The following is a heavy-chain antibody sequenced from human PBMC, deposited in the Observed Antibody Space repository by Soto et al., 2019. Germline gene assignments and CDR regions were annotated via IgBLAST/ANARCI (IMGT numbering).Heavy chain of an antibody. D-gene: IGHD1-26*01. CDR2: TSAYNGNT. V-gene: IGHV1-18*04. CDR1: GYTFTSYG. Sequence: QVQLVQSGAEVKKPGASVKVSCKASGYTFTSYGISWVRQAPGQGLEWMGWTSAYNGNTNYAQKLQGRVTMTTDTSTSTAYMELRSLRSDDTAVYYCARDTLIVGATVRSFDYWGQGTLVTVSS. CDR3: ARDTLIVGATVRSFDY. J-gene: IGHJ4*02.